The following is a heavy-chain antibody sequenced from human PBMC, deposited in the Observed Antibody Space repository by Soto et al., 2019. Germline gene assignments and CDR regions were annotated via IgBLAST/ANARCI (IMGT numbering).Heavy chain of an antibody. V-gene: IGHV4-39*01. J-gene: IGHJ4*02. CDR1: GGSISGSSYY. D-gene: IGHD3-22*01. Sequence: PSETLSLTCTVSGGSISGSSYYWGWIRQPPGKGLEWIGNIYYSGSTYYNPSLKSRVTISVDTSKNQFSLKLSSVTAADTAVYYCVLGSGCKDFDYWGQGTLVTSPQ. CDR3: VLGSGCKDFDY. CDR2: IYYSGST.